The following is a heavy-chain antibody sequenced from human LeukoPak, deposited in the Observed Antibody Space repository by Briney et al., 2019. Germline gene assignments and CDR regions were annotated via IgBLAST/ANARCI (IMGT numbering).Heavy chain of an antibody. J-gene: IGHJ4*02. CDR1: GFTFSSYA. CDR2: ISGSGGST. D-gene: IGHD3-22*01. Sequence: GGSLRLSCAASGFTFSSYAMSWVRQAPGKGLEWISAISGSGGSTYYADSVKGRFTISRDNSKNTLYLQMNSLRAEDTAVYYCATSSRASSGYSSLWGQGTLVTVSS. V-gene: IGHV3-23*01. CDR3: ATSSRASSGYSSL.